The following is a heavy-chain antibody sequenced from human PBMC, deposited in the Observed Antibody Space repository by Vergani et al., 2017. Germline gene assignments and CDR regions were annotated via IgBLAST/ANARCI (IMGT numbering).Heavy chain of an antibody. CDR2: IIPIFGTA. Sequence: QVQLVQSGAEVKKPGSSVKVSCKASGGTFSSYAISWVRQAPGQGLEWMGGIIPIFGTANYAQKFQGRVTMTTDTSTSTAYMELRSLRSDDTAVYYCARVDDSSGYIMYYFDYWGQGTLVTVSS. D-gene: IGHD3-22*01. CDR3: ARVDDSSGYIMYYFDY. J-gene: IGHJ4*02. CDR1: GGTFSSYA. V-gene: IGHV1-69*06.